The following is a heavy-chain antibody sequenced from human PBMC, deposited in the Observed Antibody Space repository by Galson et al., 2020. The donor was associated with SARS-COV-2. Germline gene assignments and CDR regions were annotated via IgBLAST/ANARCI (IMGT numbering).Heavy chain of an antibody. CDR1: GGSFSDYY. CDR2: INHSGST. V-gene: IGHV4-34*01. Sequence: SETLSLTCAVYGGSFSDYYWNWIRQSPGTGLEWIGEINHSGSTKSSPSLKSRVTTAVDTSKNQFSLKLTSMTAADTAVYYCARSRQDVTMILVAITAYDHYMGVWSKGTTVTIFS. CDR3: ARSRQDVTMILVAITAYDHYMGV. J-gene: IGHJ6*03. D-gene: IGHD3-22*01.